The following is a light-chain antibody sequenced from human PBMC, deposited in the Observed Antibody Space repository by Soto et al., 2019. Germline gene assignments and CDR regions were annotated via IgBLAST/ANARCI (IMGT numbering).Light chain of an antibody. CDR3: QVWDSSGDHPV. CDR1: NIGSKN. CDR2: YDS. V-gene: IGLV3-21*04. Sequence: SYELTQPPSVSVAPGKTARINCGGNNIGSKNVHWNQQKPGQAPVLVIYYDSDRPSGIPERFSGSNSGNTATLTISRVEAGDEADYYCQVWDSSGDHPVFGGGTKLTVL. J-gene: IGLJ2*01.